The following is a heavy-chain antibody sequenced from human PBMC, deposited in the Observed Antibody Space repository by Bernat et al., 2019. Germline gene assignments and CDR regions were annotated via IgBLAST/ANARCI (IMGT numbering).Heavy chain of an antibody. CDR3: ARDQATVTTLSFDY. Sequence: QVQLVESGGGVVQPGRSLRLSCAASGFTFSSYAMHWVRQAPGKGLEWVAVISYDGSNKYYADSVKGRFTISRDNSKNTLYLQMNSLGAEDTAVYYCARDQATVTTLSFDYWGQGTLVTVSS. J-gene: IGHJ4*02. CDR1: GFTFSSYA. V-gene: IGHV3-30-3*01. D-gene: IGHD4-17*01. CDR2: ISYDGSNK.